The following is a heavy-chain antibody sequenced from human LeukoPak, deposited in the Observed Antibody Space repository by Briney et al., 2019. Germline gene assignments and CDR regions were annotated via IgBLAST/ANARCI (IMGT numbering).Heavy chain of an antibody. CDR1: GYTSTGYY. Sequence: ASVKVSCKASGYTSTGYYMHWVRQAPGQGLEWMGIINPSGGSTSYAQKFQGRVTMTRDMSTSTVYMELSSLRSEDTAVYYCARAPPPEGVELDLRWAYNWFDPWGQGTLVTVSS. V-gene: IGHV1-46*01. J-gene: IGHJ5*02. CDR2: INPSGGST. D-gene: IGHD4-23*01. CDR3: ARAPPPEGVELDLRWAYNWFDP.